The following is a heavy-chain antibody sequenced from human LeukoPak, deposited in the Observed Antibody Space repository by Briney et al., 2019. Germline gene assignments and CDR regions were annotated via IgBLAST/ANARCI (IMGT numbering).Heavy chain of an antibody. CDR3: ASPYCSGGTCYAHDAFDI. J-gene: IGHJ3*02. CDR2: ISVYNGNT. CDR1: GYTFTSYG. V-gene: IGHV1-18*01. D-gene: IGHD2-15*01. Sequence: ASVKVSCRASGYTFTSYGISWVRQAPGQGLEWMGWISVYNGNTNYAQKLQGRVTMTTDTSTSTAYMELRSLRSDDTAVYYCASPYCSGGTCYAHDAFDIWGQGTMVTVSS.